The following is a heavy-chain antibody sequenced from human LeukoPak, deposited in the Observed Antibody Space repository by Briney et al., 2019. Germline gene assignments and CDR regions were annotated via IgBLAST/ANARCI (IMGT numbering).Heavy chain of an antibody. V-gene: IGHV1-2*02. CDR2: INTNSGGT. Sequence: ASVKVSCKASGYTFTGYYMHWVRQAPAQGLEWMGWINTNSGGTNYAQKFQGRVTMTRDTSISTAYMELSRLRSDDTAVYYCARARYYYDSSGYHSGAFDIWGQGTMVTVSS. CDR1: GYTFTGYY. D-gene: IGHD3-22*01. J-gene: IGHJ3*02. CDR3: ARARYYYDSSGYHSGAFDI.